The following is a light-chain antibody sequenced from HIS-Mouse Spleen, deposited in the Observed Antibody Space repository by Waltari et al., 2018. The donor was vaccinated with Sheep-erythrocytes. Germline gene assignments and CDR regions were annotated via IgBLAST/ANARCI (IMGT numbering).Light chain of an antibody. CDR2: AAS. V-gene: IGKV1-39*01. J-gene: IGKJ4*01. CDR3: QQSYSTPPLT. Sequence: DIQMTQSPSSLSASVVDRVTITCRAIQSISSYLNWYQQKPGKAPKLLIYAASSLQSGVPSRFSGSGSGTDFTLTISSLQPEDFATYYCQQSYSTPPLTFGGGTK. CDR1: QSISSY.